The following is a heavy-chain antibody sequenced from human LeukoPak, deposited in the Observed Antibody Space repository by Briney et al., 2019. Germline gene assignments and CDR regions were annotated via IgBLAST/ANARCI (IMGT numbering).Heavy chain of an antibody. CDR2: IYYSGST. J-gene: IGHJ6*02. CDR3: ARDRPSGSGSSFSLGMDV. CDR1: GDSISSYY. V-gene: IGHV4-59*01. Sequence: SDTLSLTCTVSGDSISSYYWSWIRRPPGKGLEWMGYIYYSGSTKYNPSLKHGVPMSLDTSKSQSSLKLNSVTAADTAVYYCARDRPSGSGSSFSLGMDVWGQGTTVTVSS. D-gene: IGHD3-10*01.